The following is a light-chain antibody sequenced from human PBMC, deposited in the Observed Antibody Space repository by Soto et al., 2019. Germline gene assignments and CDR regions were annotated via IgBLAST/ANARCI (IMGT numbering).Light chain of an antibody. J-gene: IGKJ1*01. Sequence: ETVLTQSPGTLSLSPGERATLSCRASQSVSSNYLAWYQQKPGQAPRVLIYSASSRATGIPDRFSGSGSGTDFTLTISRLEPEDFAVYYCQQYGSSPTFGQGTKVEIK. CDR2: SAS. V-gene: IGKV3-20*01. CDR3: QQYGSSPT. CDR1: QSVSSNY.